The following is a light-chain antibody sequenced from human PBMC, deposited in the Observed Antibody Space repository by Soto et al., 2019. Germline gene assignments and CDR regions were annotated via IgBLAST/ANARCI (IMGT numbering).Light chain of an antibody. CDR2: EVT. V-gene: IGLV2-14*01. Sequence: QSALTQPASVSGSPGQSITISCTGTSSDIGGYNYVSWYQQHPGKAPKLMIYEVTNRPSGVSNRFSVSRSGNTASLTISGLQAEDEADYYCCAYTSTTTWVFGGGPKMTV. CDR1: SSDIGGYNY. J-gene: IGLJ3*02. CDR3: CAYTSTTTWV.